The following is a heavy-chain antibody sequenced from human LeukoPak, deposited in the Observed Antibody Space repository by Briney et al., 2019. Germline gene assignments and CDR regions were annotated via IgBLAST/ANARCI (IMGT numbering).Heavy chain of an antibody. V-gene: IGHV1-46*01. J-gene: IGHJ4*02. D-gene: IGHD7-27*01. CDR1: GYTFTSYY. CDR3: ARGELGPPQHFDC. CDR2: INRSGGKT. Sequence: ASVKVSCQASGYTFTSYYMHWVRQAPGQGIEWMGIINRSGGKTSYAQKCQGRDTMISDTSTSTVYMDLSSLRSEDSVVYYCARGELGPPQHFDCWGQGTLVSVSS.